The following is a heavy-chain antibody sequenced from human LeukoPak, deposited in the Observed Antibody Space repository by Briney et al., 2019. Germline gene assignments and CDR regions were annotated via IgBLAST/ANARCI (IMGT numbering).Heavy chain of an antibody. CDR1: GGSFSGYY. D-gene: IGHD5-18*01. CDR2: INHSGST. Sequence: SETLSLTCAVYGGSFSGYYWSWIRQPPAKGLEWIGEINHSGSTNYNPSLKSRVTISVDTSKNQFSLKLSSVTAADTAVYYCARGSIQLWSYYFDYWGQGTLVTVSS. CDR3: ARGSIQLWSYYFDY. J-gene: IGHJ4*02. V-gene: IGHV4-34*01.